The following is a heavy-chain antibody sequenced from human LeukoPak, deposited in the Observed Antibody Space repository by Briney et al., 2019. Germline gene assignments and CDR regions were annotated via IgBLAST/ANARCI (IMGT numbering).Heavy chain of an antibody. CDR2: INSISGTI. V-gene: IGHV3-48*04. CDR1: GFTFSNYN. J-gene: IGHJ4*02. Sequence: GGSLRLSCAASGFTFSNYNMNWVRQAPGKGLEWVSYINSISGTIYYADAVKGRFTISRDNAKNSLYLQMNTLRAEDTAVYYCASLSEEGFDYWGQGTLVTVSS. CDR3: ASLSEEGFDY.